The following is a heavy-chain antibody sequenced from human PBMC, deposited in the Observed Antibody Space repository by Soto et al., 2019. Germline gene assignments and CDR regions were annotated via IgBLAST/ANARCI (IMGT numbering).Heavy chain of an antibody. Sequence: QVQLVQSGAEVKKPGASVKVSCKASGYTFTSYYMHWVRQAPGQGLEWMGIINPSGGSTSYAQKFQGRVTMTRDTSTSTVYMELSSLRSEDTAVYYCARTGLRLAAPDWYAFDIWGQGTMVTVSS. J-gene: IGHJ3*02. D-gene: IGHD3-16*01. CDR2: INPSGGST. CDR1: GYTFTSYY. CDR3: ARTGLRLAAPDWYAFDI. V-gene: IGHV1-46*01.